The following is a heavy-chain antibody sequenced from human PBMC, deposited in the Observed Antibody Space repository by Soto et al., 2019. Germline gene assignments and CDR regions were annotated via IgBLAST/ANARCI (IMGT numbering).Heavy chain of an antibody. D-gene: IGHD6-19*01. J-gene: IGHJ4*02. CDR3: ARDSHVGSGWQLTANY. Sequence: VGSLRLSCAASGFTFSSYGMHWVRQAPGKGLEWVAVIWYDGSNKYYAESVKGRFTISRDNSKNTLYLQMNSLRAEDTAVYYCARDSHVGSGWQLTANYWGQGTLVTVSS. V-gene: IGHV3-33*01. CDR1: GFTFSSYG. CDR2: IWYDGSNK.